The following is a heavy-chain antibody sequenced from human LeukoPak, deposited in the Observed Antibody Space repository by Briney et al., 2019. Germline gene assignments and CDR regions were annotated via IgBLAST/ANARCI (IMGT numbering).Heavy chain of an antibody. D-gene: IGHD7-27*01. CDR2: IYYSGST. CDR3: ARLLLGIRAFDI. CDR1: GGSISSSSYY. V-gene: IGHV4-39*01. Sequence: PSETLSLTCTVSGGSISSSSYYWGWIRHPPGKGLEWIGSIYYSGSTYYNPSLKSRVTISVDTSKNQFSLKLSSVTAADTAVYYCARLLLGIRAFDIWGQGTMVTVSS. J-gene: IGHJ3*02.